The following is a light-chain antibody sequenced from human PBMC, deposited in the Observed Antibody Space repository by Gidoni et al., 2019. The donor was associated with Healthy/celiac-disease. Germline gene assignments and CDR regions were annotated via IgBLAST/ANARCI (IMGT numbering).Light chain of an antibody. Sequence: EIVMTQSPATLSVSPVERATLSCRASQSVSSNVAWYQQKPGQAPRLLIYGASTRATGIPARFSGSGSGTEFTLTISSLQSEYFAVYYCQQYNNWPPYTFGHGTKLEIK. CDR2: GAS. CDR1: QSVSSN. V-gene: IGKV3-15*01. CDR3: QQYNNWPPYT. J-gene: IGKJ2*01.